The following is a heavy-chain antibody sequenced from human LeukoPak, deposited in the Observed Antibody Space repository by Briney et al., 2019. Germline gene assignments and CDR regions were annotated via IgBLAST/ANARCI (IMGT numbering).Heavy chain of an antibody. CDR3: ARHNSGYDLGGNWFDP. Sequence: GESLKISCKGSGYSFTNYWIDWVRQMPGKGLEWMGIIYPGDSGTRYSPSFQGQVTISADKSISTAYLQWSSLKASDTAMYYCARHNSGYDLGGNWFDPWGQGTLVTVSS. CDR1: GYSFTNYW. J-gene: IGHJ5*02. D-gene: IGHD5-12*01. V-gene: IGHV5-51*01. CDR2: IYPGDSGT.